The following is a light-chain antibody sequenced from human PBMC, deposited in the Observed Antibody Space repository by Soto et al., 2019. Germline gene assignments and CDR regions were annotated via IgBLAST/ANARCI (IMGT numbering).Light chain of an antibody. V-gene: IGLV1-51*02. J-gene: IGLJ1*01. CDR2: ENN. CDR3: GTWDSSLSLYV. Sequence: QSVLTQPPSVSAAPGQKVTISCSGSSSNIGNNYVSWYQQLPGTAPKLLIYENNKRPSGIPDRFSGSKSGTSATLGITGLQTGDEADYYCGTWDSSLSLYVFGTGPTVTVL. CDR1: SSNIGNNY.